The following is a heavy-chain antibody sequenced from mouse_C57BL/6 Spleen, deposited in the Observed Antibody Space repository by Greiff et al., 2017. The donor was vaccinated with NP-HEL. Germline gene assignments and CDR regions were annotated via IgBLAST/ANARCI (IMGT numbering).Heavy chain of an antibody. CDR1: GFTFTDYY. J-gene: IGHJ1*03. V-gene: IGHV7-3*01. CDR3: ARSPFFWYFDV. CDR2: IRNKANGYTT. Sequence: EVKLVESGGGLVQPGGSLSLSCAASGFTFTDYYMSWVRQPPGKALEWLGFIRNKANGYTTEYSASVKGRFTISRDNSQSILYLQMNALRAEDSATYYCARSPFFWYFDVWGTGTTVTVSS.